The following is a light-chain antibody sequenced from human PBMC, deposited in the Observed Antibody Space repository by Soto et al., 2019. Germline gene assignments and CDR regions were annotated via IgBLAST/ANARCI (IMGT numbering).Light chain of an antibody. CDR1: QSLLGSDGKTY. CDR3: MQSVQFPRT. Sequence: DIAMTQTPLSLSVTPGQPASISCKSSQSLLGSDGKTYLSWYLQKPGHPPQLLIFEVSNHFSGVSDMFSGGWSGTDFTLKISRVEAEDVGVYYCMQSVQFPRTFGGGTKVEIK. V-gene: IGKV2D-29*01. J-gene: IGKJ4*01. CDR2: EVS.